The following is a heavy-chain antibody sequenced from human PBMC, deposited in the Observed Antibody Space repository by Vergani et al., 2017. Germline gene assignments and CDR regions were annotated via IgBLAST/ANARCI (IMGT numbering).Heavy chain of an antibody. CDR1: GFTFDDYA. Sequence: EVQLVESGGGLVQPGRSLRLSCAASGFTFDDYAMHWVRQAPGKGLEWVSGISWNSGSIGYADSVKGRFTISRDNAKNSLYLQMNSLRAEDTALYYCAKAVSAFGDAEEWFDPWGQGTLVTVSS. D-gene: IGHD3-10*01. CDR2: ISWNSGSI. V-gene: IGHV3-9*01. CDR3: AKAVSAFGDAEEWFDP. J-gene: IGHJ5*02.